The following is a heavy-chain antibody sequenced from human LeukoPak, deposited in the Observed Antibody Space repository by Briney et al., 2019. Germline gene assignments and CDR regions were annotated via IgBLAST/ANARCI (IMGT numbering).Heavy chain of an antibody. CDR3: AGRSGANPDDALDI. CDR2: ISSSGDYI. J-gene: IGHJ3*02. CDR1: GFTFSSYT. V-gene: IGHV3-21*01. Sequence: TGGSLRLSCAASGFTFSSYTVNWVRQAPGRGLEWVSSISSSGDYIYYADSVKGRFTISRDNAKNSLYLQMDSLRAEDTAVYYCAGRSGANPDDALDIWGQGTMVTVS. D-gene: IGHD6-19*01.